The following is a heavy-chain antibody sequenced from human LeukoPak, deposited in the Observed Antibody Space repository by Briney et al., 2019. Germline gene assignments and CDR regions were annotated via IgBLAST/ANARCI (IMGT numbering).Heavy chain of an antibody. D-gene: IGHD5-24*01. V-gene: IGHV3-43*02. J-gene: IGHJ4*02. CDR3: AKDKADGEYVDY. CDR2: ISGDGGST. Sequence: PGGSLRLSCAASGFSFDDYAMLWVRQGPGKGLEWVSLISGDGGSTYYGDSVKGRFTISRDNSKNSLYLEMNSLRIEDTGLYYCAKDKADGEYVDYWGQGTLVTVSS. CDR1: GFSFDDYA.